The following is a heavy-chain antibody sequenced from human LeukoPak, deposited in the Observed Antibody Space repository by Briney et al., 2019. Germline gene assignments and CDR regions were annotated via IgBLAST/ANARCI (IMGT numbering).Heavy chain of an antibody. CDR3: ARGRPWGSYASDYYYYMDV. D-gene: IGHD3-16*01. CDR1: GFTFSSYW. V-gene: IGHV3-74*01. J-gene: IGHJ6*03. Sequence: GGSLRLSCAASGFTFSSYWMHWVRQARGKGLVWVSRINSDGSSTSYADSVKGRFTSSRDNAKNTLYLQMNSLRAEDTAVYYCARGRPWGSYASDYYYYMDVWGKGTAVTVSS. CDR2: INSDGSST.